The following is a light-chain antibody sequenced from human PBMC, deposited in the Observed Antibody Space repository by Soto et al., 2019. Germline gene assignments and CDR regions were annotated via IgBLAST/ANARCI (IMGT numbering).Light chain of an antibody. CDR3: QQYRSSPRPYT. Sequence: EIVLTQSPGTLSLSPGERATLSCRASQSVSSSYLAWYQQKPGQAPRLLIYGASSRATGIPDRFSGSGSGRDFPLSISRLEPEDFAGYYCQQYRSSPRPYTFGQGTKLEIK. CDR2: GAS. CDR1: QSVSSSY. V-gene: IGKV3-20*01. J-gene: IGKJ2*01.